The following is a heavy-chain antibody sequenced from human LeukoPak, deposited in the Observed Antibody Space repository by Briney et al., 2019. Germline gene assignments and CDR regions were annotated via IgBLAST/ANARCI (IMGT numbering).Heavy chain of an antibody. CDR3: ARVRNWNPYHTFDY. CDR1: GGPISSGGYY. D-gene: IGHD1-20*01. Sequence: SQTLSLTCTVSGGPISSGGYYWSWIRQHPGKGLEWIGYIYYSGSTYYNPSLKSRVTISVDTSKNQFSLKLSSVTAADTAVYYCARVRNWNPYHTFDYWGQGTLVTVSS. V-gene: IGHV4-31*03. J-gene: IGHJ4*02. CDR2: IYYSGST.